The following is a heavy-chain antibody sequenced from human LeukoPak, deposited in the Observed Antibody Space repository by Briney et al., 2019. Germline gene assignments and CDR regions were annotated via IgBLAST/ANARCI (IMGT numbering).Heavy chain of an antibody. D-gene: IGHD4-11*01. V-gene: IGHV3-23*01. Sequence: GGSLRLSCVASGFTFSSYAMSWVRQAPGKGLEWVSVISGSGGSTYYADSVKGRFTISRDNSKNTLYLQMNSLRVEDTAVYYCARDGRVYINNNYYYYMDVWGKGTMVTVSS. CDR3: ARDGRVYINNNYYYYMDV. CDR2: ISGSGGST. J-gene: IGHJ6*03. CDR1: GFTFSSYA.